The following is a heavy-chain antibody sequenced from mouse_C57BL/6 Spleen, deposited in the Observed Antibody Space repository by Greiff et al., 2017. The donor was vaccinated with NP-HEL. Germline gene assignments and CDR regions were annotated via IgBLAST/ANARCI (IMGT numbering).Heavy chain of an antibody. V-gene: IGHV1-85*01. D-gene: IGHD3-2*02. CDR2: IYPRDGST. J-gene: IGHJ4*01. CDR1: GYTFTSYD. CDR3: AREGTAQALYAMDY. Sequence: QVQLQQSGPELVKPGASVKLSCKASGYTFTSYDINWVKQRPGQGLEWIGWIYPRDGSTKYNEKFKGKATLTVDTSSSTAYMELHSLTSEDSAVYFCAREGTAQALYAMDYWGQGTSVTVSS.